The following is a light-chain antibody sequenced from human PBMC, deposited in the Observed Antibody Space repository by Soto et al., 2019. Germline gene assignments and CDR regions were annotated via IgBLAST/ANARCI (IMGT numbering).Light chain of an antibody. CDR2: DAS. V-gene: IGKV3-11*01. J-gene: IGKJ1*01. CDR3: QQYGSSGT. Sequence: ETLLTQSPAALSLAPGETAILSCRASQSVSNYLAWYQQKPGQAPRLLIYDASYRATGIPARFSGGGSGTDFTLTISSLQSEDFAVYYCQQYGSSGTFGQGTKVDIK. CDR1: QSVSNY.